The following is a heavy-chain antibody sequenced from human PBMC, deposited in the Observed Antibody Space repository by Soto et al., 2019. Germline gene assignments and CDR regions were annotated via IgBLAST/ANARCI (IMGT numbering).Heavy chain of an antibody. CDR1: GXSHSSSRYY. CDR3: ARLRLGESTAFDY. V-gene: IGHV4-39*01. CDR2: IYYSGST. Sequence: XTLSLPGTVSGXSHSSSRYYCGWIRQPPGKGLEWIGIIYYSGSTYYNPSLKSRVNISVDTSKNQFSLKLSSVTAADTAVYSCARLRLGESTAFDYWGKGTLVPVPS. J-gene: IGHJ4*02. D-gene: IGHD3-16*01.